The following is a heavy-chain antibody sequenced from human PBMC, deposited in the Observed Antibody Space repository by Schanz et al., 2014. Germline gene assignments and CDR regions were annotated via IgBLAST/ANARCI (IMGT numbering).Heavy chain of an antibody. CDR1: GYTLTHYA. D-gene: IGHD4-17*01. CDR2: IIPPLRQT. CDR3: ARIIDGDYLY. J-gene: IGHJ4*02. Sequence: QVQLVESGSELKKPGASVKVSCKASGYTLTHYAMNWVRQAPGQGFEWVGSIIPPLRQTRYAQKFEERVIITADTSTITVYMDLASLTSDDTAVYFCARIIDGDYLYWGQGTLVTVSS. V-gene: IGHV1-69*09.